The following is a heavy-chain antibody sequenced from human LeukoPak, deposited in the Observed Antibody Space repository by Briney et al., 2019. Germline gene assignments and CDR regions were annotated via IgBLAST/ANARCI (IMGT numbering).Heavy chain of an antibody. J-gene: IGHJ4*02. CDR1: GGSTRGISSY. CDR2: IYYSGAT. Sequence: PSETLSLTCTVSGGSTRGISSYWGWVRRPPGKGLEWIGSIYYSGATYYNPSLKSRVTLSVDMSKNQISLRLSSVTAADTAVYYCARLLMATVTTFDYWGQGTLVTVSS. CDR3: ARLLMATVTTFDY. V-gene: IGHV4-39*01. D-gene: IGHD4-17*01.